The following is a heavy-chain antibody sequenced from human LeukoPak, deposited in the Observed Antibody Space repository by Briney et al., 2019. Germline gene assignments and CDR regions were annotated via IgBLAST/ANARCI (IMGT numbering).Heavy chain of an antibody. Sequence: SVKVSCKASGGTFSSYAISWVRQAPGQGLEWMGGIIPIFGTANYAQKFQGRVTITTDEFTSTAYMELSSLRSEDTAVYYCARDNYAGANWFDPWGQGTLVTVSS. D-gene: IGHD1-7*01. V-gene: IGHV1-69*05. CDR2: IIPIFGTA. J-gene: IGHJ5*02. CDR3: ARDNYAGANWFDP. CDR1: GGTFSSYA.